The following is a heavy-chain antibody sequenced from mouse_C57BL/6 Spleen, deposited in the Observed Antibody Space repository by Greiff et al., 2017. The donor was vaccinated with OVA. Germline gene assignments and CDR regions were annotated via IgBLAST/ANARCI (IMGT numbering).Heavy chain of an antibody. D-gene: IGHD4-1*01. V-gene: IGHV3-6*01. J-gene: IGHJ2*01. CDR1: GYSITSGYY. Sequence: EVKVEESGPGLVKPSQSLSLTCSVTGYSITSGYYWNWIRQFPGNKLEWMGYISYDGSNNYNPSLKNRISITRDTSKNQFFLKLNSVTTEDTATYYCAREGSLGPHFDYWGQGTTLTVSS. CDR2: ISYDGSN. CDR3: AREGSLGPHFDY.